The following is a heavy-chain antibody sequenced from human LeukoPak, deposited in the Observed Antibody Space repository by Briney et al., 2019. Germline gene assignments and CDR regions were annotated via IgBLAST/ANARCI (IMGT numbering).Heavy chain of an antibody. D-gene: IGHD6-19*01. CDR3: AREGPYSSGWLLDY. CDR2: IIPIFGTA. V-gene: IGHV1-69*13. J-gene: IGHJ4*02. Sequence: SVKVSCKASGGTFSSYAISWVRQAPGQGLEWMGGIIPIFGTANYAQKFQGRVTITADESTSTAYMELSSLRSENTAVYYCAREGPYSSGWLLDYWGQGTLVTVSS. CDR1: GGTFSSYA.